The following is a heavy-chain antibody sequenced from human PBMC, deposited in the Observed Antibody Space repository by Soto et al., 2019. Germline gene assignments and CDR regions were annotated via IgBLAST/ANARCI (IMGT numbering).Heavy chain of an antibody. D-gene: IGHD6-13*01. J-gene: IGHJ4*02. CDR1: GFTFSSYA. CDR2: ISYDGSNK. V-gene: IGHV3-30-3*01. CDR3: AYSSTPFDY. Sequence: PGGSLRLSCAASGFTFSSYAMHWVRQAPGKGLEWVAVISYDGSNKYYADSVKGRFTISRDNSKNTLYLQMNSLRAEDTAVYYSAYSSTPFDYWGQGTLVTVSS.